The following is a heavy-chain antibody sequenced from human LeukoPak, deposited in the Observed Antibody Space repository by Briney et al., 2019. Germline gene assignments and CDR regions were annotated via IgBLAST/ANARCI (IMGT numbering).Heavy chain of an antibody. J-gene: IGHJ5*02. Sequence: SETMSLTCAVSGYSISSGYYWGWIRQPPGKGLEWIGSIYHSGSTYYNPSLKSRVTISVDTSKNQFSLKLSSVSAADTAVYYCAGHEGVREMATILGLFDPWGEGTLVTVSS. D-gene: IGHD5-24*01. CDR1: GYSISSGYY. CDR3: AGHEGVREMATILGLFDP. CDR2: IYHSGST. V-gene: IGHV4-38-2*01.